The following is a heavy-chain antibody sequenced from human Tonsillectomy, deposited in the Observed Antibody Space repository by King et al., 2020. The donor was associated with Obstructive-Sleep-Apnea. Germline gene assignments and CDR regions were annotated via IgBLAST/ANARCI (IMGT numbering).Heavy chain of an antibody. CDR1: GFTFSSYA. CDR3: GTAADYGDLNWFDP. CDR2: ISGSGGNT. J-gene: IGHJ5*02. D-gene: IGHD4-17*01. V-gene: IGHV3-23*04. Sequence: VQLVESGGGWVQPGGSLRLSCAPSGFTFSSYAMNWVRQAPGKGLEWVSFISGSGGNTYYADSVKGRFTISRDNSKNTLYLQMNSLRVEDMAVYYCGTAADYGDLNWFDPWGQGTLVTVSS.